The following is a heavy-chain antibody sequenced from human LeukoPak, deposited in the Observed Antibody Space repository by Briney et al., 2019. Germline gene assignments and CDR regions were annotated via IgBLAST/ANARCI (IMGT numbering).Heavy chain of an antibody. CDR2: IKHSGST. CDR3: ARRGPNPLYYYYFYMDV. Sequence: AETLSLTCTVSGGSISSYYWSWIRQPPGKGLEWIGEIKHSGSTNYHPSLKSRVTISADTSKNQFSLKLSSVTAADTAVYYCARRGPNPLYYYYFYMDVWGKGTTVTASS. CDR1: GGSISSYY. D-gene: IGHD1-14*01. J-gene: IGHJ6*03. V-gene: IGHV4-34*01.